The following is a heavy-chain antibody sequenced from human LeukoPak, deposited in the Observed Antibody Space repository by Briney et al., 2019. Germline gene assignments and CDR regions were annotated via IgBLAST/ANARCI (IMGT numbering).Heavy chain of an antibody. CDR2: IYSGGST. Sequence: ETLSLTCAVSGGSISSSSYYWGWIRQPPGKGLEWVSVIYSGGSTYYADSAKGRFTISRDNSKNTLYLQMNSLRAEDTAVYYCARLYSFFDYWGQGTLVTVSS. CDR1: GGSISSSSYY. D-gene: IGHD2-2*02. J-gene: IGHJ4*02. CDR3: ARLYSFFDY. V-gene: IGHV3-53*01.